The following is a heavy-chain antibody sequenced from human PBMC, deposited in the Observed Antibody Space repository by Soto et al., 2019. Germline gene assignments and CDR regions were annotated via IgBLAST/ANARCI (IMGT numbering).Heavy chain of an antibody. V-gene: IGHV3-30-3*01. CDR3: ARDKADTDYGDSDREGLLDY. CDR1: GFTFSSYA. D-gene: IGHD4-17*01. J-gene: IGHJ4*02. CDR2: ISYDGSNK. Sequence: GGSLRLSCAASGFTFSSYAMHWVRQAPGKGLEWVAVISYDGSNKYYADSVKGRFTISRDNSKNTLYLQMNSLRAEDTAVYYCARDKADTDYGDSDREGLLDYWGQGTLVTVSS.